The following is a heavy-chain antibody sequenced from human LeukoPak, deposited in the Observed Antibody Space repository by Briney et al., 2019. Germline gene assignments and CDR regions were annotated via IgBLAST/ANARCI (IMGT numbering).Heavy chain of an antibody. CDR3: TTEELGYYGSGSYYYFDY. V-gene: IGHV3-15*01. CDR2: TDGGTT. Sequence: TDGGTTDYAAPVKGRFTISRDDSKNTLYLQMNSLKTEDTAVYYCTTEELGYYGSGSYYYFDYWGQGTLVTVSS. J-gene: IGHJ4*02. D-gene: IGHD3-10*01.